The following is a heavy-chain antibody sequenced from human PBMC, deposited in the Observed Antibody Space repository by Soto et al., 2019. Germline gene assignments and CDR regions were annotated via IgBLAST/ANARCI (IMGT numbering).Heavy chain of an antibody. Sequence: GESLRLSCAASGFTFSSYGMHWVRQAPGKGLEWVAVIWYDGSNKYYADSVKGRFTISRDNSKNTLYLQMNSLRAEDTAVYYCARVVAGLGRYMDVWGKGTTVTVSS. V-gene: IGHV3-33*01. CDR1: GFTFSSYG. CDR3: ARVVAGLGRYMDV. D-gene: IGHD6-19*01. J-gene: IGHJ6*03. CDR2: IWYDGSNK.